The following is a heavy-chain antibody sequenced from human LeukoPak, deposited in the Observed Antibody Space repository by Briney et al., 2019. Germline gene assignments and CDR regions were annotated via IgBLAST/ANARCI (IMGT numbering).Heavy chain of an antibody. CDR2: FDPGDGET. CDR1: GYTLTQLS. J-gene: IGHJ4*02. CDR3: VSGPGAPDC. V-gene: IGHV1-24*01. Sequence: ASVKVSCKLSGYTLTQLSIHWVRQAPGTGLEWMGGFDPGDGETIYAQKFQGRVTMTEDTSTDTAYMELSSLRSEDTAVYYCVSGPGAPDCWGQGTLVTVSS. D-gene: IGHD3-10*01.